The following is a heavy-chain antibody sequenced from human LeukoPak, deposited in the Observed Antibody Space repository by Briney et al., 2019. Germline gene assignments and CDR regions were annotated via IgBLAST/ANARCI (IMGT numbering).Heavy chain of an antibody. Sequence: SETLSLTCTVSGGSISSSSYYWGWSRHPPGKGRGWFGGFYYSGSTYYNPSLKSRVTISVDTSKNQFSLKLSSVTAADTAVYYCASAYPSSYSSGWPFDYWGQGTLVTVSS. CDR1: GGSISSSSYY. CDR3: ASAYPSSYSSGWPFDY. D-gene: IGHD6-19*01. J-gene: IGHJ4*02. V-gene: IGHV4-39*01. CDR2: FYYSGST.